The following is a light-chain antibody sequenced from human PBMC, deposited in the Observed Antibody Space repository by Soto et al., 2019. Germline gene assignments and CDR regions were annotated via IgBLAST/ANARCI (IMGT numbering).Light chain of an antibody. V-gene: IGLV2-14*03. CDR3: SSYTTRSTLVL. CDR1: SSDVGAYNY. Sequence: QSALIQPASVSASPGQSITISCTGISSDVGAYNYVSWYQHRPGKAPKLMIYDVSNRPSGVSNRFSGSKSGNTASLTISGLQAEDEAVYYCSSYTTRSTLVLFGGGTKLTVL. CDR2: DVS. J-gene: IGLJ2*01.